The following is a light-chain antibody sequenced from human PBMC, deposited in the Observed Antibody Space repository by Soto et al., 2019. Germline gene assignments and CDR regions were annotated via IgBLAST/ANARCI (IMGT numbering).Light chain of an antibody. J-gene: IGKJ1*01. CDR3: QQYGSWT. CDR2: AAS. Sequence: VMTQSPLSLPVSVGERASISCRASQSVSNSYLAWYQQKPGQAPRLLISAASSRATGIPDRFSGSGSGTDFTLTISRLEPEDFAVYYCQQYGSWTFGQGTKVDIK. CDR1: QSVSNSY. V-gene: IGKV3-20*01.